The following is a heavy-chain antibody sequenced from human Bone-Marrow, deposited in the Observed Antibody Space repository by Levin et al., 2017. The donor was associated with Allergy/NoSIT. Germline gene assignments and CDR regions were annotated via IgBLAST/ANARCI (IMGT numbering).Heavy chain of an antibody. Sequence: GGSLRLSCAASGFTFSSYAMSWVRQAPGKGLEWVSAISGSGGSTYYADSVKGRFTISRDNSKNTLYLQMNSLRAEDTAVYYCAKDNRSYYDSSGYLLAFDIWGQGTMVTVSS. V-gene: IGHV3-23*01. J-gene: IGHJ3*02. CDR3: AKDNRSYYDSSGYLLAFDI. CDR2: ISGSGGST. D-gene: IGHD3-22*01. CDR1: GFTFSSYA.